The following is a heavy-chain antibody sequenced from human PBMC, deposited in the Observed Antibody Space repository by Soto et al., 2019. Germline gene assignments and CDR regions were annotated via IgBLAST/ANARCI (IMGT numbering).Heavy chain of an antibody. CDR2: TSYDGLNT. CDR1: GVTLSSFA. Sequence: GGSLSLSCAASGVTLSSFAMHWVREAPGKGLEWVATTSYDGLNTFYGESVRGRFSISRDTSKNTLFLQMDSLKPEDTAVYFCAKSSSGLRDYFDSWGRGTRVTVSS. CDR3: AKSSSGLRDYFDS. D-gene: IGHD3-10*01. V-gene: IGHV3-30-3*02. J-gene: IGHJ4*02.